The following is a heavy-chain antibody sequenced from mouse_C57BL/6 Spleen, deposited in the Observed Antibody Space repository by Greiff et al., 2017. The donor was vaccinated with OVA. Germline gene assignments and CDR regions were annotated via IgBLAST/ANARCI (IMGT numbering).Heavy chain of an antibody. V-gene: IGHV1-82*01. CDR1: GYAFSSSW. D-gene: IGHD2-5*01. CDR2: IYPGDGDT. CDR3: ARKAYSNSYYYAMDY. J-gene: IGHJ4*01. Sequence: QVQLQQSGPELVKPGASVKISCKASGYAFSSSWMNWVKQRPGKGLEWIGRIYPGDGDTNYNGKFKGKATLTADKSSSTAYMQLSSLTSEDSAVYFCARKAYSNSYYYAMDYWGQGTSVTVSS.